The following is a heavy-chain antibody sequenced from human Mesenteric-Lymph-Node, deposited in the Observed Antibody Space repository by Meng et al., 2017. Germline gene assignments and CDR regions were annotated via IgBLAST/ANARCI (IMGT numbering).Heavy chain of an antibody. CDR3: ARGQRSYSGSYPEWFDP. J-gene: IGHJ5*02. D-gene: IGHD1-26*01. V-gene: IGHV4-30-4*01. Sequence: GRLRGPGPGLVKPSHTLSLTCTVSGGSISSGYYYWSWIRQPPGKGLEWIGCIYYSGSTYYNPSLKGRVTISVDTSKNQFSLNLSSVTAADTAVYYCARGQRSYSGSYPEWFDPWGQGTLVTVSS. CDR2: IYYSGST. CDR1: GGSISSGYYY.